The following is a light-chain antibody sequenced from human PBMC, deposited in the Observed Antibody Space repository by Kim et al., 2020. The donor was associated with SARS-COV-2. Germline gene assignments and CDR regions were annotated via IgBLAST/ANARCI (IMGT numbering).Light chain of an antibody. CDR2: STS. CDR3: QQYGSSPRT. CDR1: QSVASTS. Sequence: SPGERATLAGRASQSVASTSLGWYQQRPGQAPRLLIYSTSKRATGIPDRFSGSGSGTDFTLTISRLEAEDFAVYYCQQYGSSPRTFGQGTKVDIK. J-gene: IGKJ1*01. V-gene: IGKV3-20*01.